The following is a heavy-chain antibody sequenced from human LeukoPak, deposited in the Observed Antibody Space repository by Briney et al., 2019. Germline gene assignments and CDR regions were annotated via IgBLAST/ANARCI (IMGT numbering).Heavy chain of an antibody. Sequence: PGRSLRLSCAASGFTFSSFSMNWVRQAPGKGLEWVSSIYSTTTYIYYADSVKGRFTISRDNAENSLYLQMNSLRAEDTAVYYCARDQFIHAFDIWGQGTMVTVSS. D-gene: IGHD5-24*01. CDR2: IYSTTTYI. V-gene: IGHV3-21*01. CDR3: ARDQFIHAFDI. J-gene: IGHJ3*02. CDR1: GFTFSSFS.